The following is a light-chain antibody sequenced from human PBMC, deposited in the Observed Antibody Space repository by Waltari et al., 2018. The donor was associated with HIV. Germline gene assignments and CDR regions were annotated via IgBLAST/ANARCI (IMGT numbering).Light chain of an antibody. CDR1: QSVSRY. J-gene: IGKJ4*01. V-gene: IGKV3-11*01. CDR2: DAS. CDR3: QQRHNWPPIT. Sequence: EIVLTQSPVTLSLSPGERATLSCRASQSVSRYLAWYQQKPGQAPRLLIYDASSRAPGIPARFSGSGSGTDFTLTISSLEPEDFAVYYCQQRHNWPPITFGGGTKVEIK.